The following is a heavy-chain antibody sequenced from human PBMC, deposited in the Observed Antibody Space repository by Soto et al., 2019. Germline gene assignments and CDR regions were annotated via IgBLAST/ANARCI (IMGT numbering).Heavy chain of an antibody. CDR2: IWYDGSNE. D-gene: IGHD6-6*01. V-gene: IGHV3-33*08. Sequence: PGGSLRLSCASSGFTSSSYEMNWVRQAPGKGLEWVAEIWYDGSNEYYGDSVKGRFTISRDNSKNTLYLQLNSLRAEDTAVYYCARVPEAGRPLFDYWGQGALVTVSS. CDR1: GFTSSSYE. CDR3: ARVPEAGRPLFDY. J-gene: IGHJ4*02.